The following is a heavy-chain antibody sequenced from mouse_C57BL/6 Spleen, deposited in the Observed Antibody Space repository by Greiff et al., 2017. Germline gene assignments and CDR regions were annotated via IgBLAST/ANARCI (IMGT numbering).Heavy chain of an antibody. CDR1: GYTFTSYW. D-gene: IGHD2-5*01. Sequence: VQLQQPGAELVRPGTSVKLSCKASGYTFTSYWMHWVKQRPGQGLEWIGVIDPSDSYTNYNQQFKGKATLTVDTSSSTAYMQLSSLTSEDSAVYYSARGSNCYYAMDYWGQGTSVTVAS. V-gene: IGHV1-59*01. CDR3: ARGSNCYYAMDY. CDR2: IDPSDSYT. J-gene: IGHJ4*01.